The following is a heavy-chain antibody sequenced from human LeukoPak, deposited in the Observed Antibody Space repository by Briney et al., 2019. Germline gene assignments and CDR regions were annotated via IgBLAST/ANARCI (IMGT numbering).Heavy chain of an antibody. V-gene: IGHV4-39*07. CDR3: ARAVVATMTRRKYYFDY. J-gene: IGHJ4*02. D-gene: IGHD5-12*01. Sequence: SETLSLTCTVSGGSISSSNYYWGWIRQPPGKGLEWIGSIYYSGSTYYNPSLRSRVTISVDTSKNQFSLKLSSVTAADTAVYYCARAVVATMTRRKYYFDYWGQGTLVTVSS. CDR1: GGSISSSNYY. CDR2: IYYSGST.